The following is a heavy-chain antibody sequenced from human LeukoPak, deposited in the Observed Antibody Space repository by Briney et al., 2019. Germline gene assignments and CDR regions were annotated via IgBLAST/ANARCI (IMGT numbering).Heavy chain of an antibody. V-gene: IGHV1-46*01. J-gene: IGHJ6*02. D-gene: IGHD3-10*01. Sequence: ASVKVSCKAFGYTFTSYYMHWVRQAPGQGLEWMGIINPSAGSTSYAQKFQGRVTMTRDTSTSTVYMELSSLRSEETAVYYCARDGMVRGGYGMDVWGQGTTVTVSS. CDR2: INPSAGST. CDR1: GYTFTSYY. CDR3: ARDGMVRGGYGMDV.